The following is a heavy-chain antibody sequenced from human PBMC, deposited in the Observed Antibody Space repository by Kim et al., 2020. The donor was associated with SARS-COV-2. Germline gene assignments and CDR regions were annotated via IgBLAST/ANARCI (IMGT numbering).Heavy chain of an antibody. D-gene: IGHD6-13*01. J-gene: IGHJ6*02. V-gene: IGHV3-53*01. Sequence: GGSLRLSCADSGFTVSSNYMSWVRQAPGKGLEWVSVIYSGGSTYYADSVKGRFTISRDNSKNTLYLQMNSLRAEDTAVYYCASASAPDSSSWQIYYYYNMDVWGQGTTVTVSS. CDR3: ASASAPDSSSWQIYYYYNMDV. CDR2: IYSGGST. CDR1: GFTVSSNY.